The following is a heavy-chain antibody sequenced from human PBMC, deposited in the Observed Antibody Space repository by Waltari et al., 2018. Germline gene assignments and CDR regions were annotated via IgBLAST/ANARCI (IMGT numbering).Heavy chain of an antibody. J-gene: IGHJ6*02. Sequence: QVQLQQWGAGLLKPSETLSLTRAVYGGSFTDYFWNWIRQFPGKGLEWIGEINHSGGTTYNPSLKSRVNISVDMSKNQFSLKLSSVTAADTAVYYCARDPQYDTSGSPVMDVWGQGTTVTVS. CDR2: INHSGGT. CDR1: GGSFTDYF. V-gene: IGHV4-34*01. D-gene: IGHD3-22*01. CDR3: ARDPQYDTSGSPVMDV.